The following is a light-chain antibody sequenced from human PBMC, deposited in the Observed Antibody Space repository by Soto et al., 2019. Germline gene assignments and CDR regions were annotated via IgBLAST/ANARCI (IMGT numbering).Light chain of an antibody. CDR1: QSISTS. V-gene: IGKV1-5*03. CDR3: QQFGSYSLT. J-gene: IGKJ4*01. CDR2: KAS. Sequence: DIQMTQSPSILSASVGDRVTITCRASQSISTSLAWYQQQPGKAPNLLISKASNLETGVPSRFSGSGSGTEFTLTISSLQTDDFATYYCQQFGSYSLTFGGGTKVDIK.